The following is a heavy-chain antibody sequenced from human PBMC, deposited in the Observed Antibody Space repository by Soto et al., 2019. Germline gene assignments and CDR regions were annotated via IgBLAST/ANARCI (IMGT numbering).Heavy chain of an antibody. CDR2: ITPIFGPA. CDR1: GGTFSSYA. CDR3: ARDTVTGTTPYLFDY. Sequence: QVQLVQSGAEVRKPGSSVRVSCRASGGTFSSYAINWVRQAPGQGLEWMGGITPIFGPANYAQRFQGRVTITADESTSTAYMELSSLRSEDTAVYFCARDTVTGTTPYLFDYWGQGTLVTVSS. J-gene: IGHJ4*02. V-gene: IGHV1-69*01. D-gene: IGHD1-7*01.